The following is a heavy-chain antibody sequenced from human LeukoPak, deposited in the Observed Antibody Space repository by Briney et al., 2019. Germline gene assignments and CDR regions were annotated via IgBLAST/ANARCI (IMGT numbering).Heavy chain of an antibody. V-gene: IGHV1-2*02. CDR3: ARDLDYGDYGYYFDY. D-gene: IGHD4-17*01. CDR2: INPNSGGT. Sequence: ASVKVSCKASGYTFTGYYMHWVRQAPGQGLEWMGWINPNSGGTNYAQKFQGRVTMTRDTSISTAYMELSRLRSDDTAVYYCARDLDYGDYGYYFDYWGQGTLVTVSS. CDR1: GYTFTGYY. J-gene: IGHJ4*02.